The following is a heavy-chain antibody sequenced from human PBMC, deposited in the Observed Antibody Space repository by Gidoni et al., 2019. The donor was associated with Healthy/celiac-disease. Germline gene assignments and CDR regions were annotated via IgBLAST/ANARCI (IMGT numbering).Heavy chain of an antibody. CDR2: INWNGGST. CDR3: ARESYGDAFDI. D-gene: IGHD5-18*01. CDR1: EFTFDDYG. J-gene: IGHJ3*02. V-gene: IGHV3-20*01. Sequence: EVQLVESGGGVVRPGWSLRLSCPGSEFTFDDYGMNWVRQVPGKGLEWVSGINWNGGSTGYADSVKGRFTISRDNAKNSLYLQMNSLRAEDTALYHCARESYGDAFDIWGHGTMVTVSS.